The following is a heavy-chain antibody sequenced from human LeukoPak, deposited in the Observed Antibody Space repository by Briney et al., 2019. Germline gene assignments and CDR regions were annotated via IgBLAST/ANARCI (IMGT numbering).Heavy chain of an antibody. D-gene: IGHD3-9*01. CDR1: GFTVSSNY. V-gene: IGHV3-23*01. CDR3: GKDGRSLYDILTGDYKKDPSYFDY. J-gene: IGHJ4*02. Sequence: GGSLRLSCAASGFTVSSNYMSWVRQAPGKGLEWVSAISGSGGSTYYADSVKGRFTISRDNSKNMVYLQMNSLRAEDTAVYYCGKDGRSLYDILTGDYKKDPSYFDYWGQGTLVTVSS. CDR2: ISGSGGST.